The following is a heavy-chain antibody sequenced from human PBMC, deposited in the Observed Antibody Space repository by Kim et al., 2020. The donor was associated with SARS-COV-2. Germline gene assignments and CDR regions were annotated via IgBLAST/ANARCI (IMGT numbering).Heavy chain of an antibody. Sequence: RFTISQDNSKNTLYLQMNSLRAEDTAVYYCAKDGRITIFGVVITQTYYFDYWGQGTLVTVSS. V-gene: IGHV3-23*01. CDR3: AKDGRITIFGVVITQTYYFDY. J-gene: IGHJ4*02. D-gene: IGHD3-3*01.